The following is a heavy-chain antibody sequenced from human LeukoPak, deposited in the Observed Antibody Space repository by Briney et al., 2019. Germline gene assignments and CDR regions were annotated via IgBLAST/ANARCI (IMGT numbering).Heavy chain of an antibody. Sequence: SVKVSCKASGGTFSSYAISWVRQAPGQGLEWMGGIIPIFGTANYAQKFQGRVTITADESTSTAYMGLSSLRSEDTAVYYCARGLTVTNWFDPWGQGTLVTVSS. J-gene: IGHJ5*02. V-gene: IGHV1-69*13. CDR1: GGTFSSYA. CDR3: ARGLTVTNWFDP. D-gene: IGHD4-17*01. CDR2: IIPIFGTA.